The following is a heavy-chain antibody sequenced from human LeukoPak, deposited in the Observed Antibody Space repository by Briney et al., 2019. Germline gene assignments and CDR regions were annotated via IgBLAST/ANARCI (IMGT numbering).Heavy chain of an antibody. CDR2: VSASGAST. D-gene: IGHD3-22*01. J-gene: IGHJ4*02. CDR3: TRMYLYESSGVRPSDY. CDR1: GFSFSNYG. V-gene: IGHV3-23*01. Sequence: GGSLRLSCAASGFSFSNYGMSWVRQAPGKGLEWVSGVSASGASTYSEDSVKGRFIISRDNSKNTVFLQMNSLRAEDTAVYYCTRMYLYESSGVRPSDYWGQGTLVTVSS.